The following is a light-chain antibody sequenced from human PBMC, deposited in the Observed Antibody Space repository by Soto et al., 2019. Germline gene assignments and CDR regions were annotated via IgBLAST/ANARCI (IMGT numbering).Light chain of an antibody. CDR1: QSISSW. J-gene: IGKJ4*01. Sequence: TLSASVGDRVTITCRASQSISSWLAWYQQKPGKAPKLLIYDASSLESGVPSRFSGSGSGTEFTLTISSLQPDDFATYYCQQYNSYPLTFGGGTKVDIK. CDR3: QQYNSYPLT. CDR2: DAS. V-gene: IGKV1-5*01.